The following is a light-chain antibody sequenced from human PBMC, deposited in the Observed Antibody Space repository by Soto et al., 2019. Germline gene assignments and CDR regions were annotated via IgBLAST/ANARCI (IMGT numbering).Light chain of an antibody. Sequence: QAVVTQEPSLTVSPGGTVTLTCGSSTGAVTSGHYPYWFQQKPGQAPRTLIYDTNNKHSWTPARFSGSLLGGKAALTLSGAQPEDEAEYYCLLSYSDARPVVFGGGTQLTVL. CDR3: LLSYSDARPVV. CDR1: TGAVTSGHY. V-gene: IGLV7-46*01. CDR2: DTN. J-gene: IGLJ2*01.